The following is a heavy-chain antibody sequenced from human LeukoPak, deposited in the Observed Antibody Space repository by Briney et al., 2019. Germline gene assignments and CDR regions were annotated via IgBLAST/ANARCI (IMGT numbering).Heavy chain of an antibody. CDR3: AKDKQWLKDAFDI. J-gene: IGHJ3*02. Sequence: GGSLRLSCAASEFPFSNYGMSWVRQAPGKGLEWVSSISTSGGSTYYADSVKGRFTISRDNSKNTLYLQMNSLRAEDTAVYYCAKDKQWLKDAFDIWGQGTMVTVSS. CDR1: EFPFSNYG. V-gene: IGHV3-23*01. D-gene: IGHD6-19*01. CDR2: ISTSGGST.